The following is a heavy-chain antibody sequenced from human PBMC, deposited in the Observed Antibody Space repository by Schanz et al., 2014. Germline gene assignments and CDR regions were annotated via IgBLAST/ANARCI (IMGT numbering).Heavy chain of an antibody. J-gene: IGHJ4*02. D-gene: IGHD4-17*01. Sequence: EVQLVESGGGLVKPGGSLRLSCAASGFTFSSYSMNWVRQAPGKGLEWVSDISSGSSYANYADSVKGRFTISRDNAKNSLYLQMNSLRAEDTAVYYCARPRFDYGEVDYWGQGTLVTVSS. CDR3: ARPRFDYGEVDY. V-gene: IGHV3-21*05. CDR2: ISSGSSYA. CDR1: GFTFSSYS.